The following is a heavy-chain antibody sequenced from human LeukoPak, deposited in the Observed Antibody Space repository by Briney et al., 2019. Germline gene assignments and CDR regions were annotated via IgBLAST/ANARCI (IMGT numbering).Heavy chain of an antibody. D-gene: IGHD4-17*01. Sequence: KPSETLSLTCTVSGVSISSSNYYWGWIRQPPGKGLEWNGSIYYSGSTYYNPSLKSRVTISVDTSKNQFSLKLSSVTAADTAVYYCARQTSTVTMYYFDYWGQGTLVTVSS. V-gene: IGHV4-39*01. CDR1: GVSISSSNYY. CDR2: IYYSGST. CDR3: ARQTSTVTMYYFDY. J-gene: IGHJ4*02.